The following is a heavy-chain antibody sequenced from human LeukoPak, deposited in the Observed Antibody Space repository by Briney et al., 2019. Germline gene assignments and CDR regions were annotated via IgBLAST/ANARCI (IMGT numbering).Heavy chain of an antibody. CDR2: ISPNSGAT. CDR3: ARQLETTSWFDY. Sequence: MGRISPNSGATDYAQKFQGKVTMTRDASIRTVYMDLNRLRSDDTAIYYCARQLETTSWFDYWGQGTLVIVSS. D-gene: IGHD2-2*01. V-gene: IGHV1-2*06. J-gene: IGHJ4*02.